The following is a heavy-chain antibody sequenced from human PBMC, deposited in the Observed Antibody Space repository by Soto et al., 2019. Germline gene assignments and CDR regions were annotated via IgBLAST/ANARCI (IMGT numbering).Heavy chain of an antibody. D-gene: IGHD4-17*01. CDR3: ARDGNYGDYVAFDY. CDR2: IYSGGST. CDR1: GFTVSSNY. J-gene: IGHJ4*02. Sequence: EVQLVESGGGLVQPGGSLRLSCAASGFTVSSNYTSWVRQAPGKGLEWVSVIYSGGSTYYADSVKGRFTISRDNSKNTLYLQMNSLRAEDTAVYYCARDGNYGDYVAFDYWGQGTLVTVSS. V-gene: IGHV3-66*01.